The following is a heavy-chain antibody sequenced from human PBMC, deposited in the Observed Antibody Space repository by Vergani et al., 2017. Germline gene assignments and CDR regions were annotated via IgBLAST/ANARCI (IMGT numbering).Heavy chain of an antibody. CDR3: AGDAVTPERGFDY. V-gene: IGHV4-4*02. D-gene: IGHD5-18*01. J-gene: IGHJ4*02. CDR1: GGSISSSNW. CDR2: IYHSGST. Sequence: QVQLQESGPGLVKPSGTLSLTCAVSGGSISSSNWWRWVRQPPGKGLEWIGEIYHSGSTNYTPSLKSRGTRTVDKSTDQFSLKLSSVTAADTAVYYCAGDAVTPERGFDYWGQGTLVTVSS.